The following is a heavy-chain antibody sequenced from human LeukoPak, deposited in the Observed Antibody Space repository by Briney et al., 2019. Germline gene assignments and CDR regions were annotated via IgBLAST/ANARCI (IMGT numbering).Heavy chain of an antibody. D-gene: IGHD5-24*01. V-gene: IGHV3-9*01. Sequence: GRSLRLSCAASGFTFDDYAMHWVRQAPGKGLEWVSGINWSSGSIGYADSVKGRFTISRDNAKNSLYLQMNSLRAEDTALYYCAKGRRDGYKGPFDYWGQGTLVTVSS. CDR2: INWSSGSI. CDR3: AKGRRDGYKGPFDY. CDR1: GFTFDDYA. J-gene: IGHJ4*02.